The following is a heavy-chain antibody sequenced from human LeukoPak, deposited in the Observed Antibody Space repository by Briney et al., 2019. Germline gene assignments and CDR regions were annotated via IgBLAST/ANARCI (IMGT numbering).Heavy chain of an antibody. CDR1: GGSISSYY. Sequence: PSETLSLTCTVSGGSISSYYWSWIRQPPGKGLEWIGYIYYSGSTNYNPSLKSRVTISVDTSKNQFSLKLSSVTAADTAVYYCARTIYCGSTSCRYFDYWGQGTLATVSS. CDR2: IYYSGST. CDR3: ARTIYCGSTSCRYFDY. D-gene: IGHD2-2*01. J-gene: IGHJ4*02. V-gene: IGHV4-59*01.